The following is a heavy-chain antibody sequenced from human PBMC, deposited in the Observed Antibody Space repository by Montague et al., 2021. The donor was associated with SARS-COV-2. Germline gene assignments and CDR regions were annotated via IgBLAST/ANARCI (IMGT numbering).Heavy chain of an antibody. V-gene: IGHV4-39*06. Sequence: SETLSLTCTVSGGSISSSSYYWGWIRQPPGKGLEWNGSIYYSGSTYHNPSLQSRVTISVDTSKNQLTLKLSTATAAATAVYYCARALVMITFGGVIAHWFDPWGQGTLVTVSS. CDR3: ARALVMITFGGVIAHWFDP. CDR2: IYYSGST. J-gene: IGHJ5*02. D-gene: IGHD3-16*02. CDR1: GGSISSSSYY.